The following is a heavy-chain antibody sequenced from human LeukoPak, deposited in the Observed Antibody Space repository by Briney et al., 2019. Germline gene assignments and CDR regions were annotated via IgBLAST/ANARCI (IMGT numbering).Heavy chain of an antibody. CDR2: LRYDGTDI. Sequence: PGGSLRLSCAASLFFFSSTGMQWVRQAAGKGREWVAYLRYDGTDIYYGDSVKGRFTISRDNAKNSLYLQMNSLRAEDTAVYYCAIISGYNGFDIWGQGTLVTVSS. CDR1: LFFFSSTG. J-gene: IGHJ3*02. D-gene: IGHD5-12*01. V-gene: IGHV3-30*02. CDR3: AIISGYNGFDI.